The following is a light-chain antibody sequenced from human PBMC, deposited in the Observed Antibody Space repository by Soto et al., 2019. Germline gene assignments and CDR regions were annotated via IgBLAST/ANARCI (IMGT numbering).Light chain of an antibody. V-gene: IGKV2-30*02. CDR1: QSLIHSDGSTY. CDR2: EVS. Sequence: DVVMTQSPLSLPVTLGQPASISCRSSQSLIHSDGSTYLNWFQQRPGQSPRRLIYEVSDRDSGVPDRFSGGGSGTDFTLKISRVEAEDVGVYYCMQGTHWPWTFGQGTEVEIK. CDR3: MQGTHWPWT. J-gene: IGKJ1*01.